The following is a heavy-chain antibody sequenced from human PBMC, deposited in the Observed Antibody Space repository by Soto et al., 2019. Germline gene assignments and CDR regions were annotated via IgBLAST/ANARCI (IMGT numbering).Heavy chain of an antibody. CDR3: ASSSGWYRYDF. CDR1: GASVSSDNW. D-gene: IGHD6-19*01. Sequence: QVQLRESGPGLVKPSGTLSLTCAVSGASVSSDNWWNWVRQPPGKGLEWIGEIYHTGNTNYNPSLKGRITISVEKSKNHFSLDLFSVTAADTAVYYCASSSGWYRYDFWGQGTRVTVAS. V-gene: IGHV4-4*02. J-gene: IGHJ4*02. CDR2: IYHTGNT.